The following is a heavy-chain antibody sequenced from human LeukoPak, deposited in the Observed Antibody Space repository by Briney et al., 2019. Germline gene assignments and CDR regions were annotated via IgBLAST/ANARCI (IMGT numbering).Heavy chain of an antibody. D-gene: IGHD2-2*01. CDR1: GDSVSGNSVS. J-gene: IGHJ5*02. V-gene: IGHV6-1*01. CDR3: ARRLTQYDCFDP. Sequence: SQTLSLTCAICGDSVSGNSVSCNWVRQSPSGWLEWLGRTYYRSTWYNDYAVSVRGRITVNPATSKNKFSLHLNSVTPEDTAVYYCARRLTQYDCFDPWGQGILVTVSS. CDR2: TYYRSTWYN.